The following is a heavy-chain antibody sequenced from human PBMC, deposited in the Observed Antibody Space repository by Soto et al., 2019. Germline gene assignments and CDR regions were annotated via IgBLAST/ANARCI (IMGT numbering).Heavy chain of an antibody. J-gene: IGHJ5*02. CDR2: ITNTGITT. D-gene: IGHD4-17*01. CDR3: AKGLDYGETKHIYR. Sequence: LRLSCAASGFGFSTHALSWVRQAPGKGLEWLSSITNTGITTHYADSVKGRFTISRENSGNTMHLQMKNLRVDDTAVYYCAKGLDYGETKHIYRWGQGNLVTVSS. V-gene: IGHV3-23*01. CDR1: GFGFSTHA.